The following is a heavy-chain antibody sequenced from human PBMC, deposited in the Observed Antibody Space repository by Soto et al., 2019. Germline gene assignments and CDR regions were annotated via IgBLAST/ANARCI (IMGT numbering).Heavy chain of an antibody. D-gene: IGHD2-2*01. CDR2: INPNSGGT. J-gene: IGHJ5*02. CDR3: AILEVVPAAILWEWFDP. CDR1: GYTFTGYC. V-gene: IGHV1-2*02. Sequence: ASVKVSCKASGYTFTGYCMHWVRQAPGQGLEWMGWINPNSGGTNYAQKFQGRVTMTRDTSISTAYMELSRLRSDDTAVYYCAILEVVPAAILWEWFDPWGQGTLVTVSS.